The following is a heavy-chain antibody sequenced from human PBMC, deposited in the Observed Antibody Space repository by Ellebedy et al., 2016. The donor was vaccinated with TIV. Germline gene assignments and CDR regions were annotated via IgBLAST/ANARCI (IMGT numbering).Heavy chain of an antibody. J-gene: IGHJ4*02. CDR1: GFDFSNYH. D-gene: IGHD1-26*01. CDR3: ARMTRSAYYGTDY. V-gene: IGHV3-74*03. Sequence: GESLKISCAASGFDFSNYHMDWVRQLPGKELVWVARINSDGSTTKYADSVKGRFTISRDNAKNSLFLQMNNLRAEDTAVYYCARMTRSAYYGTDYWGQGTLVTVSS. CDR2: INSDGSTT.